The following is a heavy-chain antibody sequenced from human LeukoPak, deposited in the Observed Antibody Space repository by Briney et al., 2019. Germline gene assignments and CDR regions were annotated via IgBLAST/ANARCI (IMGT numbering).Heavy chain of an antibody. CDR3: ARGGRSSGWRGRGYYFDY. D-gene: IGHD6-19*01. CDR2: INHSGST. J-gene: IGHJ4*02. Sequence: SETLSLTCAVYGGSFSGYYWSWIRQPPGKGLEWIGEINHSGSTNYNPSLKSRVTISVDTSKNQFSLKLSSVTAADRAVYYCARGGRSSGWRGRGYYFDYWGQGTLVTVSS. V-gene: IGHV4-34*01. CDR1: GGSFSGYY.